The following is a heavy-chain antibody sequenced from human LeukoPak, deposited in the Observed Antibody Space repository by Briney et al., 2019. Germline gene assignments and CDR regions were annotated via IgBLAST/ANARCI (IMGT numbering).Heavy chain of an antibody. CDR1: GFTFSSYW. CDR2: IKQAGSEK. CDR3: ARDQRYCSSSSCPWEPFDY. V-gene: IGHV3-7*05. Sequence: GGSLRLSCAASGFTFSSYWMSWVRQAPGKGLEWVANIKQAGSEKYYVDSVKGRFTISRDNAKNSRYLQMNSLRAEDTAVYYCARDQRYCSSSSCPWEPFDYWGQGTLVTVSS. J-gene: IGHJ4*02. D-gene: IGHD2-2*01.